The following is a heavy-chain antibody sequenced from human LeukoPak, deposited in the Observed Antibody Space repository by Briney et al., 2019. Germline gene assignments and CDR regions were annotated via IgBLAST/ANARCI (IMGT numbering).Heavy chain of an antibody. Sequence: ETLSLTCTVSGGSISSYYWSWIRQPPGKGLEWVSVIYIGGSTYYADSVEGRFTISRDSSSNTVYLQMNSLRVEDTAVYYCVRENPPGYTYGRNFDCWGQGTLVTVSS. CDR3: VRENPPGYTYGRNFDC. J-gene: IGHJ4*02. CDR1: GGSISSYY. V-gene: IGHV3-66*01. CDR2: IYIGGST. D-gene: IGHD5-18*01.